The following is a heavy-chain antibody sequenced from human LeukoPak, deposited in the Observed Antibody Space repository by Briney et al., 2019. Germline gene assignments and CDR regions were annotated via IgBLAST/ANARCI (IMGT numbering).Heavy chain of an antibody. D-gene: IGHD6-25*01. CDR3: ARVYSTGGYYYYGMDV. CDR2: ISYDGSNK. J-gene: IGHJ6*02. V-gene: IGHV3-30-3*01. Sequence: GGSLRLSCAASGFTFSSYAMHWVRQAPGKGLEWVAVISYDGSNKYYADSVKGRFTISRDYSKNTLYLQMNSLRAEDTAVYYCARVYSTGGYYYYGMDVWGQGTMVTVSS. CDR1: GFTFSSYA.